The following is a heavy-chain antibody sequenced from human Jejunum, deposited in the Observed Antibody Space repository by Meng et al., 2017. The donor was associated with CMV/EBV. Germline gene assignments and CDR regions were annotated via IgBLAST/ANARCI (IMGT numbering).Heavy chain of an antibody. CDR2: IYSGGST. V-gene: IGHV3-53*01. J-gene: IGHJ6*02. Sequence: CAASGLTVSSSYMTGVRQAPGKGLEWVSIIYSGGSTYYADSVKGRFTISRDSSKNTLYLQMNSLRAEDTAIYYCAKNLGYYYGLDVWGQGTTVTVSS. CDR1: GLTVSSSY. CDR3: AKNLGYYYGLDV.